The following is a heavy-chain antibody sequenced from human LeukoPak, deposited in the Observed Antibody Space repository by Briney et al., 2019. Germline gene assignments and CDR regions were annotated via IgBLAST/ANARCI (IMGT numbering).Heavy chain of an antibody. CDR2: ISGSGGST. Sequence: GGSLRLSCAASGFTFTSYAMSWVRQAPGKGLEWVSAISGSGGSTYYADSVKGRFTISRDNSKNTLYLQMNSLRAEDTAVYYCAKDLPSNTAMVTGYYYYYYMDVWGKGTTVTVSS. J-gene: IGHJ6*03. V-gene: IGHV3-23*01. CDR1: GFTFTSYA. D-gene: IGHD5-18*01. CDR3: AKDLPSNTAMVTGYYYYYYMDV.